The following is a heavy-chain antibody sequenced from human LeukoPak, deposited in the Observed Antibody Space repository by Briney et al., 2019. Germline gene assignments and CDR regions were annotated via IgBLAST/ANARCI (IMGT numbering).Heavy chain of an antibody. CDR2: IYYSGTT. CDR1: GGSVNSGNYY. V-gene: IGHV4-61*01. Sequence: PSETLSLTCTVSGGSVNSGNYYWSWIRQPPGKGLEWIGYIYYSGTTNYNPSLKSRVTISLDTSKNQFSLKLSSVTAADTAVYYCARVPSIAARPGYFQHWGQGTLVTVSS. CDR3: ARVPSIAARPGYFQH. D-gene: IGHD6-6*01. J-gene: IGHJ1*01.